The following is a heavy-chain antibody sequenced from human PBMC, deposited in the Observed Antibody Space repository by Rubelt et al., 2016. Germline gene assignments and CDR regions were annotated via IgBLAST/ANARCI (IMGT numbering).Heavy chain of an antibody. Sequence: GLEWVSVIYSGGSTYYADSVKGRFTISRDNSKNTLYLHMNSLRAEDTAVYYCARDSGLINYDSSGYYAYWGQGTLVTVSS. CDR2: IYSGGST. V-gene: IGHV3-66*01. J-gene: IGHJ4*02. CDR3: ARDSGLINYDSSGYYAY. D-gene: IGHD3-22*01.